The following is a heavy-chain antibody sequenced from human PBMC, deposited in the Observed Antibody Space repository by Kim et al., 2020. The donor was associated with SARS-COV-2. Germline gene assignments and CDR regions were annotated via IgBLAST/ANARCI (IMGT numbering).Heavy chain of an antibody. CDR3: ARGRYSSSSYFDY. D-gene: IGHD6-6*01. J-gene: IGHJ4*02. V-gene: IGHV3-7*03. Sequence: YLDTVKGRFTISRDNAKNSLYLQMNSLRAEDTAVYYCARGRYSSSSYFDYWGQGTLVTVSS.